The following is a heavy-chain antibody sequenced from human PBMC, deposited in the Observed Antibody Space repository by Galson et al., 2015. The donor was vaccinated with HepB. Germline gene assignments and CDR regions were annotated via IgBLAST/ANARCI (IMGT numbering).Heavy chain of an antibody. J-gene: IGHJ6*03. CDR1: GYTFTSYG. D-gene: IGHD3-3*01. CDR3: ARDKSEGSDFWSGYPETNYYYYYMDV. V-gene: IGHV1-18*01. Sequence: SVKVSCKASGYTFTSYGISWVRQAPGQGLEWMGWISAYNGNTNYAQKLQGRVTMTTDTSTSTAYMELRSLRSDDTAMYYCARDKSEGSDFWSGYPETNYYYYYMDVLGKGTTVTVSS. CDR2: ISAYNGNT.